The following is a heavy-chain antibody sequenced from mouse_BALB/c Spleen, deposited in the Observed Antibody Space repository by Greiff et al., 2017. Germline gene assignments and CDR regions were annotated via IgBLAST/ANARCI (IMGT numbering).Heavy chain of an antibody. Sequence: EVQLVESGGGLVKPGGSLKLSCAASGFTFSSYTMSWVRQTPEKRLEWVATISSGGGNTYYPDSVKGRFTISRDNAKNNLYLQMSSLRSEDTALYYCARGDYDPAWFAYWGQGTLVTVSA. J-gene: IGHJ3*01. V-gene: IGHV5-9*03. CDR3: ARGDYDPAWFAY. CDR1: GFTFSSYT. CDR2: ISSGGGNT. D-gene: IGHD2-4*01.